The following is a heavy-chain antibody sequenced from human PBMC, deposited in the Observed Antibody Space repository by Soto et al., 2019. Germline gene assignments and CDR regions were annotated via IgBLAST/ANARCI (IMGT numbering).Heavy chain of an antibody. V-gene: IGHV4-34*01. J-gene: IGHJ6*02. CDR2: IKHSGST. D-gene: IGHD3-3*01. Sequence: QVQLQQWGAGLLKPSETLSLTCAVYGGAFSGYYWSWVREPPWKGLDWIGEIKHSGSTNYNPSLKSRGTIPVDTAKNQFALKPSCVTAADTAVYYCARAVSGIFGVVDYGMDVWGQGTTVTVSS. CDR3: ARAVSGIFGVVDYGMDV. CDR1: GGAFSGYY.